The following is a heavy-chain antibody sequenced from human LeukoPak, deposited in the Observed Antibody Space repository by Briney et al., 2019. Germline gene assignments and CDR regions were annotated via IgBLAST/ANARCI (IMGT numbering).Heavy chain of an antibody. CDR3: ARDRMSSFDY. CDR2: ISSSSSTT. D-gene: IGHD2-2*01. V-gene: IGHV3-48*01. CDR1: GFTFSSYA. J-gene: IGHJ4*02. Sequence: QPGGSLRLSCAASGFTFSSYAMNWVRQAPGKGLEWVSYISSSSSTTYYADSVKGRFTISRDNAKNSLYLQMNSLRAEDTAVYYCARDRMSSFDYWGLGTLVTVSS.